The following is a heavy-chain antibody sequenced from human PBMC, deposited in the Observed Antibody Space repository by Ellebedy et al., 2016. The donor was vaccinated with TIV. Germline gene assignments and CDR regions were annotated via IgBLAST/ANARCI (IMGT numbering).Heavy chain of an antibody. CDR1: GFPFSDYG. V-gene: IGHV3-33*08. CDR2: IWYDGGKR. J-gene: IGHJ3*01. CDR3: ARDHGGYYPPDAFDL. D-gene: IGHD4-17*01. Sequence: GGSLRLSXAASGFPFSDYGMHWVRQAPGKGLEWVAVIWYDGGKRDYADSAKGRFTISRDNPKSTLYLEMTSLRAEDTAVYFCARDHGGYYPPDAFDLWGQGSMVTVSS.